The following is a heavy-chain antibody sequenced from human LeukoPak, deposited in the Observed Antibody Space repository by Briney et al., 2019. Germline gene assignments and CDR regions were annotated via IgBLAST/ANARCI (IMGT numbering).Heavy chain of an antibody. Sequence: SETLSLTCGVSGGSIGSYYWSWIRQPPGKGLEWIGYIYYSGSTNYNPSLKSRVTISVDTSKNQFSLKLSSVTAADTAMYYCARQLQWELNYWGQGTLVTVSS. CDR3: ARQLQWELNY. J-gene: IGHJ4*02. V-gene: IGHV4-59*08. CDR1: GGSIGSYY. D-gene: IGHD1-26*01. CDR2: IYYSGST.